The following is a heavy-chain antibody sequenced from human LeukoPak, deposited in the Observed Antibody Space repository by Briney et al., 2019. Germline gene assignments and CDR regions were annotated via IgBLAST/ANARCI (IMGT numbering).Heavy chain of an antibody. CDR2: ISGSGGST. CDR1: GFTFSSYA. Sequence: GGSLRLSCAASGFTFSSYAMSWVRQAPGKGLEWVSAISGSGGSTYYADSVKGRFTISRDNSKNTLYLQMNSLRSDDTAVYYCAREVTVPTADYYYYMDVWGKGTTVTVSS. V-gene: IGHV3-23*01. CDR3: AREVTVPTADYYYYMDV. D-gene: IGHD2-21*02. J-gene: IGHJ6*03.